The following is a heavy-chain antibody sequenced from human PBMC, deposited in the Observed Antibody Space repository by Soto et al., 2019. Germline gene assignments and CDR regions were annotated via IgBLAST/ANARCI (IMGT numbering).Heavy chain of an antibody. CDR1: GFTFSSYS. J-gene: IGHJ6*02. CDR3: AREKIRLGELIPHYYYYGMDV. D-gene: IGHD3-16*01. V-gene: IGHV3-21*01. Sequence: PGGPLKLSVTASGFTFSSYSMNWVRQAPGKGLGWVSSVSSSGSYIYYADSVKGRFTISRDNAKNSLHLKMNSLRAEDTAVYHCAREKIRLGELIPHYYYYGMDVWGQGTTVTVCS. CDR2: VSSSGSYI.